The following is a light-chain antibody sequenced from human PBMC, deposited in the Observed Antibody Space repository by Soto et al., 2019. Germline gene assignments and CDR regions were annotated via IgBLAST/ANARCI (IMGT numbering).Light chain of an antibody. V-gene: IGKV3-11*01. CDR3: QQRSNWPGYT. CDR2: DAS. J-gene: IGKJ2*01. CDR1: QSVSSY. Sequence: EIVLTQSPATLSLSPGERATLSCRASQSVSSYLAWYQQKPGQAPRLLIYDASNRATGIPARFSGSGSGTDFTLTISSLAAEDFAVYYCQQRSNWPGYTFGQGTKLEIK.